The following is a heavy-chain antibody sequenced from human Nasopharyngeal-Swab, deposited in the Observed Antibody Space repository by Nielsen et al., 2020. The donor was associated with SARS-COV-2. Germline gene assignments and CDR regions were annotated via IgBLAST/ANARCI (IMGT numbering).Heavy chain of an antibody. J-gene: IGHJ4*02. D-gene: IGHD6-6*01. CDR1: GGSFSGYY. CDR3: AREYSSSSALLDY. V-gene: IGHV4-34*01. Sequence: SETLSLTCAVYGGSFSGYYWSWIRQPPGKGLEWIGEINHSGSTNYNPFLKSRVTISVDTSKNQFSLKLSSVTAADTAVYYCAREYSSSSALLDYWGQGTLVTVSS. CDR2: INHSGST.